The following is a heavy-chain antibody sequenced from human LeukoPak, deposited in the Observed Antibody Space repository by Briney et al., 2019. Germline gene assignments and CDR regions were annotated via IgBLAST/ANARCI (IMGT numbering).Heavy chain of an antibody. Sequence: GGSLRLSCAVSGFTFSSYAIHWVRQAPGKGLEWVALISYDGSNQYYADSVKGRFTISRDNSKNTLYLQMSSLRAEDTAVYYCARSYRRGAITMLRGVANRGAFDIWGQGTMVTVSS. J-gene: IGHJ3*02. D-gene: IGHD3-10*01. CDR2: ISYDGSNQ. V-gene: IGHV3-30*04. CDR3: ARSYRRGAITMLRGVANRGAFDI. CDR1: GFTFSSYA.